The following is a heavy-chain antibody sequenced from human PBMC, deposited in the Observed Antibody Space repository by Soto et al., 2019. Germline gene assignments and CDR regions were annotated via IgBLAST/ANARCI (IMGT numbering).Heavy chain of an antibody. CDR3: ASNLPSDYYDSSGYHYYYYGMDV. CDR2: IIPIFGTA. J-gene: IGHJ6*02. D-gene: IGHD3-22*01. CDR1: GGTFSSYA. V-gene: IGHV1-69*01. Sequence: QVQLVQSGAEVKKPGSSVKVSCKASGGTFSSYAISWVRQAPGQGLEWMGGIIPIFGTANYAQKFQGRVTITAEESKSTAYMELSSLRSEDTAVYYCASNLPSDYYDSSGYHYYYYGMDVWGQGTTVTGSS.